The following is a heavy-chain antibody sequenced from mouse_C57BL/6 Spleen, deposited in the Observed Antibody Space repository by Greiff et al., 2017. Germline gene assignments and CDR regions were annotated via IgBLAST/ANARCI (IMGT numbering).Heavy chain of an antibody. CDR3: ARSSFYDVYSYYFDY. V-gene: IGHV1-63*01. Sequence: VQLQQSGAELVRPGTSVKMSCKASGYTFTNYWIGWAKQRPGHGLEWIGDIYPGGGYTNYNEKLKGKATLTADKSSSTTYMQFISLTSEDSAIYYCARSSFYDVYSYYFDYWGQGTTLTVSS. CDR1: GYTFTNYW. J-gene: IGHJ2*01. D-gene: IGHD2-3*01. CDR2: IYPGGGYT.